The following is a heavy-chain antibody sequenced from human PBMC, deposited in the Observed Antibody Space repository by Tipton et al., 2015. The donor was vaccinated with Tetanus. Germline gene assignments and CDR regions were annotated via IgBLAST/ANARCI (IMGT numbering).Heavy chain of an antibody. CDR3: ARGASYGPDYYYGMDV. CDR1: GHTFTGYG. V-gene: IGHV1-18*01. D-gene: IGHD5-18*01. J-gene: IGHJ6*02. Sequence: QSGAEVKKPGASVKVSCKASGHTFTGYGISWVRQAPGQGLEWMGWISAYNGNTNYAQKLQGRVTMTTDTSTSTAYMEMRSLRSDDTAVYYCARGASYGPDYYYGMDVWGQGTTVTVSS. CDR2: ISAYNGNT.